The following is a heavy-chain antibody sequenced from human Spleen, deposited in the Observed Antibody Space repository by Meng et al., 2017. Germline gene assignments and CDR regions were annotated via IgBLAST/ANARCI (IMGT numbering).Heavy chain of an antibody. V-gene: IGHV1-18*04. Sequence: ASVKVSCKVSDYTLTSDGFSWVRQAPGQGLQWMGWINIYNGITNYGRNFQGRVTLTTDTSTSTAYMELSSLRSEDTAVYYCARAVGSGYYDEAFDIWGQGTMVTVSS. CDR2: INIYNGIT. CDR3: ARAVGSGYYDEAFDI. J-gene: IGHJ3*02. D-gene: IGHD3-22*01. CDR1: DYTLTSDG.